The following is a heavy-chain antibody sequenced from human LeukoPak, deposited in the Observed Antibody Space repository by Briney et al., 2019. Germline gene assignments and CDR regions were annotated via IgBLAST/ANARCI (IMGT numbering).Heavy chain of an antibody. CDR2: ISYDGSNK. V-gene: IGHV3-30*03. J-gene: IGHJ4*02. Sequence: PGGSLRLSCAASGFTFTNYGMHWVRQAPGKGLEWVAVISYDGSNKYYADSVKGRFTISRDNSKNTLSLQMNSLRPEDTAVYYCASISSSSSYSPGDYWGQGTLVTVSS. CDR1: GFTFTNYG. D-gene: IGHD6-6*01. CDR3: ASISSSSSYSPGDY.